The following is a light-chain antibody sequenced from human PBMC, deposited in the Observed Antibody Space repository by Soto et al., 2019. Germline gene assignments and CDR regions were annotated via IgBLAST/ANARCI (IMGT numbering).Light chain of an antibody. J-gene: IGKJ3*01. CDR3: QQSYSTPFT. CDR1: QSISRS. CDR2: AAS. V-gene: IGKV1-39*01. Sequence: DIQMTQSPSSLSASVGDRVTITCRASQSISRSLNWYRQKPGKAPKLLIYAASNLQSGVPLRFSGSTSGTEFTLSISSLQPEDFATYYCQQSYSTPFTFGPGTKVDFK.